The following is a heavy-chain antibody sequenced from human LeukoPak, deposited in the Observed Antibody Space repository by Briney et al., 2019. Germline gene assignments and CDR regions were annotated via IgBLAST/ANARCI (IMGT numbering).Heavy chain of an antibody. Sequence: SETLSLTCTVSGGSISGYYWSWIRQSPGKGLEWIGYIYYSGTTNYNPSLKSRVTISVDTSKNQLSLQLRSVTAADTAVYYCAREDPQTTVPEGMDVWGQGTTVTVSS. V-gene: IGHV4-59*01. CDR1: GGSISGYY. D-gene: IGHD4-17*01. CDR3: AREDPQTTVPEGMDV. CDR2: IYYSGTT. J-gene: IGHJ6*02.